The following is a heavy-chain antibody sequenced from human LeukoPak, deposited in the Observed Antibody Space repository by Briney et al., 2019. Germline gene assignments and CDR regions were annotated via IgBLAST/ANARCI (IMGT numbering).Heavy chain of an antibody. CDR2: ITSSSRYT. V-gene: IGHV3-21*04. Sequence: GGSLRLSCAASVFTFSTYNMNWVRQAPGKGLEWVSSITSSSRYTFYADSVKGRFTISRDNAKNSLYLQMNSLRAEDTAVYYCAKDFRSSWYPTGWFDPWGQGTLVTVSS. J-gene: IGHJ5*02. CDR1: VFTFSTYN. D-gene: IGHD6-13*01. CDR3: AKDFRSSWYPTGWFDP.